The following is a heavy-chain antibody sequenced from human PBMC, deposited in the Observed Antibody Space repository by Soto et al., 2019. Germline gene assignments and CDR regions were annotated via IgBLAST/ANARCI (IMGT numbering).Heavy chain of an antibody. CDR2: ISAYNGYT. V-gene: IGHV1-18*01. D-gene: IGHD3-10*01. J-gene: IGHJ6*02. Sequence: QLQLVQSGAEVKKPGASVQVSCKASGYTFSTYGFNWVRQAPGQGLEWMGWISAYNGYTSYAQKFQGRVTMTTDTSTSTAYLDLRSLRFDDTAVYYCARSSGRGGHGPDHDGMDVWGQGTTATVSS. CDR1: GYTFSTYG. CDR3: ARSSGRGGHGPDHDGMDV.